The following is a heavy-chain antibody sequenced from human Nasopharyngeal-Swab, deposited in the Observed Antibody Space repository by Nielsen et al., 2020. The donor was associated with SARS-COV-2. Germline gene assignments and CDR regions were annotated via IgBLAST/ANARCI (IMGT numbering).Heavy chain of an antibody. Sequence: ASVKVSCKASGYTFTSYYMHWVRQAPAQGLEWMGIINPSGGSTGYAQKFQGRVTMTRDTSTSTVYMELSSLRSEDTTVYYCARDLVVVPAAMGLDYWGQGTLVTVSS. D-gene: IGHD2-2*01. V-gene: IGHV1-46*01. CDR3: ARDLVVVPAAMGLDY. CDR1: GYTFTSYY. CDR2: INPSGGST. J-gene: IGHJ4*02.